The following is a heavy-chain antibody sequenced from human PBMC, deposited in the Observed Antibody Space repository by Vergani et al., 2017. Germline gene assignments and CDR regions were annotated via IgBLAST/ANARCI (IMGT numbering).Heavy chain of an antibody. Sequence: EVQLLESGGGLVQPGGSLRLSCEASGFSFPGYAMSSVRQAPGKGLEWVSSVSVSSATPYYADSLKGRFIISRDNSKNTLHLHMNILRADDTAVYYCTKGSRGYTGYFFDYWGQGTLATVSS. D-gene: IGHD5-12*01. CDR3: TKGSRGYTGYFFDY. V-gene: IGHV3-23*01. CDR2: VSVSSATP. CDR1: GFSFPGYA. J-gene: IGHJ4*02.